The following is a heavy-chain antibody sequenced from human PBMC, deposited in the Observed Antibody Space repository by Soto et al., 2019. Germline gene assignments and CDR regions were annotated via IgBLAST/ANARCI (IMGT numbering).Heavy chain of an antibody. D-gene: IGHD3-10*01. CDR1: GLTVSSSY. CDR3: ARGYDSGIDY. J-gene: IGHJ4*02. Sequence: EVQLVESGGGLIQPAGSLRLSCAASGLTVSSSYMNWVRQAPGKGLEWVSLIYSGGSTFYADAVKGRFTISRDNSKNTLYLQMNSLRTEDTALYYCARGYDSGIDYWGQGTLVTVSS. V-gene: IGHV3-53*01. CDR2: IYSGGST.